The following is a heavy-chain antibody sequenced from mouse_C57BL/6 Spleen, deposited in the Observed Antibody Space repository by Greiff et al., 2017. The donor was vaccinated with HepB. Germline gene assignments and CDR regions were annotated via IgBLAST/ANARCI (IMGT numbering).Heavy chain of an antibody. CDR1: GFNIKDDY. CDR3: TRGTGSLDY. D-gene: IGHD4-1*01. J-gene: IGHJ2*01. CDR2: IDPENGDT. Sequence: VQLQQSGAELVRPGASVKLSCTASGFNIKDDYMHWVKQRPEQGLEWIGWIDPENGDTEYASKFQGKATITADTSSNTAYLQLSSLTSEDTAVYYCTRGTGSLDYWGQGTTLTVSS. V-gene: IGHV14-4*01.